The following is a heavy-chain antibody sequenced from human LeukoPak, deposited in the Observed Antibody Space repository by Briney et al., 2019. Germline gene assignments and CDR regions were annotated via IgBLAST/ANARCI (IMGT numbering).Heavy chain of an antibody. CDR1: GGSFSGYY. V-gene: IGHV4-34*01. J-gene: IGHJ4*02. Sequence: SETLSLTCAVYGGSFSGYYWSWVRQPPGKGLEWIGEINHSGSTNYNPSLKSRVTISVDTSKNQFSLKLSSVTAADTAVYYCASRNGYYFDYWGQGTLVTVSS. CDR3: ASRNGYYFDY. CDR2: INHSGST. D-gene: IGHD1-1*01.